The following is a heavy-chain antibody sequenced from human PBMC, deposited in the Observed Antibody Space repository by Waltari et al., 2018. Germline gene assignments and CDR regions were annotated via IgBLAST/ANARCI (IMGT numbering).Heavy chain of an antibody. V-gene: IGHV4-61*02. Sequence: QVQLQESGPGLVKPSQTLSLTCTVSGGSISSGSYYWGWIRQPAGRGLEWIGRIYTSGSTNYNPSLKSRVTISVDTSKNQFSLKLSSVTAADTAVYYCARERDAGLLWFGEGHFDYWGQGTLVTVSS. CDR3: ARERDAGLLWFGEGHFDY. D-gene: IGHD3-10*01. CDR1: GGSISSGSYY. J-gene: IGHJ4*02. CDR2: IYTSGST.